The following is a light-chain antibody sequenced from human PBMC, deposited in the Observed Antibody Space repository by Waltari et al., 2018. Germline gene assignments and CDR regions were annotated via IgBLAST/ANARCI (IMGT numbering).Light chain of an antibody. J-gene: IGKJ3*01. Sequence: AIQLTQSPSSLSASVGDRLTITCRASQGISSALAWYQQNPGKAPKLLIYDASSLESGVPSRFSGSGSGTDFTLTISSLQPEDFATYYCQQFNNYPPLFTFGPGTKVDIK. CDR1: QGISSA. V-gene: IGKV1D-13*01. CDR2: DAS. CDR3: QQFNNYPPLFT.